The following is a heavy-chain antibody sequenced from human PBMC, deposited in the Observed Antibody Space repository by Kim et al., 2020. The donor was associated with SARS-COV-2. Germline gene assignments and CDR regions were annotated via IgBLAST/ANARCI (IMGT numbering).Heavy chain of an antibody. CDR3: ARDVCSGGTCHCDY. J-gene: IGHJ4*02. Sequence: ASVNVSCKASGYTFTDYYIHWVRQAPGQGLEWMGRILPSSGATNYAQKFQGGVPMTRDTSISTAYMELNSLRSGDTAVYYCARDVCSGGTCHCDYWGQGTLVTVSP. D-gene: IGHD2-15*01. CDR1: GYTFTDYY. V-gene: IGHV1-2*06. CDR2: ILPSSGAT.